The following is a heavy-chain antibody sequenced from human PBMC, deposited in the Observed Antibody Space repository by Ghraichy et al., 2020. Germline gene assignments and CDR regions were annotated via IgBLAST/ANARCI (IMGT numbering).Heavy chain of an antibody. CDR1: GFTFSNAW. D-gene: IGHD1-26*01. CDR3: TTDRYGGGSYGAQFDF. V-gene: IGHV3-15*01. CDR2: VKSKTDGGTT. J-gene: IGHJ4*02. Sequence: GSLRLSCAASGFTFSNAWMSWVRQAPGKGLDWVGRVKSKTDGGTTDYAAPVQGRFTISRDDSKNTLYLQMNSLKTEDTAVYYCTTDRYGGGSYGAQFDFWGQGALVTVSS.